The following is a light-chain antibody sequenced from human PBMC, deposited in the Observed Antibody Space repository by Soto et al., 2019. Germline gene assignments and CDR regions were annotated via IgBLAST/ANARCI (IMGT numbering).Light chain of an antibody. V-gene: IGKV3-15*01. J-gene: IGKJ1*01. CDR3: QQYNQWPGT. CDR1: QSISSN. Sequence: EIVLTQSPATVSVSPGESATLSCRASQSISSNLAWYQQKPGQSPRLLIYGASSRATGVPVRFSGSGSGVAFTLTISGLQSEDFAVYHCQQYNQWPGTFGQGTKVDIK. CDR2: GAS.